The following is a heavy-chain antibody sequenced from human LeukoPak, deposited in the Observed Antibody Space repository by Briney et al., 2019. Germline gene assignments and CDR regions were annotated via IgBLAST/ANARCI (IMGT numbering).Heavy chain of an antibody. CDR2: MSPNSGNT. CDR3: ARDRGDQWLYPRDV. CDR1: GYTFTSYD. V-gene: IGHV1-8*01. J-gene: IGHJ6*02. Sequence: ASVKVSCKASGYTFTSYDINWVRQATGQGLEWMGWMSPNSGNTGYAQKFQGRVTMTRDTSISTAFMELSSLRSEDTAVYYCARDRGDQWLYPRDVWGQGTTVTVSS. D-gene: IGHD3-22*01.